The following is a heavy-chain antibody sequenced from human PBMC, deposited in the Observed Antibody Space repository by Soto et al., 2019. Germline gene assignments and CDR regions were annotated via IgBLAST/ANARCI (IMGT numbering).Heavy chain of an antibody. CDR3: ARDAYCGGDCLQPPNWFDP. Sequence: QVQLVQSGAEVKKPGSSVKVSCKASGGTFSSYTISWVRQAPGQGLEWMGRIIPSLGIANYAQKFQGRVTITADKSTSTAYMELISLRSEDTAVYYCARDAYCGGDCLQPPNWFDPWGQGTLVTVSS. CDR1: GGTFSSYT. CDR2: IIPSLGIA. J-gene: IGHJ5*02. D-gene: IGHD2-21*02. V-gene: IGHV1-69*08.